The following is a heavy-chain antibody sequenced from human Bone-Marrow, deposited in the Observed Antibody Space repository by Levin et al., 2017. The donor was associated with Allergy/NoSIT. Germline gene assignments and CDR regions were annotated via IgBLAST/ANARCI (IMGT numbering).Heavy chain of an antibody. CDR2: ISAYNGDT. CDR3: AREGDGYNWHHYYGMDV. V-gene: IGHV1-18*01. CDR1: GYMSVSYG. J-gene: IGHJ6*02. D-gene: IGHD5-24*01. Sequence: PMASVKVSCKTSGYMSVSYGISWVRQAPGQGLEWMGWISAYNGDTKYAQKFQGRLTMTTDISTTTVYMELRSLRSDDTAVYYCAREGDGYNWHHYYGMDVWGQGTTVAVSS.